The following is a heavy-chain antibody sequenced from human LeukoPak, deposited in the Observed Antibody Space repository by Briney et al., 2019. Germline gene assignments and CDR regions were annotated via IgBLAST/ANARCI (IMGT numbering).Heavy chain of an antibody. D-gene: IGHD3-10*01. CDR1: GFTFNNYA. V-gene: IGHV3-23*01. J-gene: IGHJ6*03. CDR3: AKAGSGYYYYGSGSYYKDYYYMDV. Sequence: PGGALRLSCAASGFTFNNYAMNWVRQAPGKGLEWVSSIGGSGGTTYYADSVKGRFTISRDNSKNTLYLQMNSLRAEDTAVYYCAKAGSGYYYYGSGSYYKDYYYMDVWGKGTTVTVSS. CDR2: IGGSGGTT.